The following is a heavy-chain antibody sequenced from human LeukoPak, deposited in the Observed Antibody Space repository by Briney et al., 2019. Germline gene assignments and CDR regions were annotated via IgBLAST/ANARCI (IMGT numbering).Heavy chain of an antibody. V-gene: IGHV3-74*01. CDR2: INSDGSST. CDR3: ARFSLTFGGVIVDY. D-gene: IGHD3-16*02. Sequence: PGGSLRLSCAASGFTFSSYWMHWVRQAPGKGLVWVSRINSDGSSTSYADSVKGRFTISRDNAKNTLYLQMNSLRAEDTAVYYCARFSLTFGGVIVDYWGQGTLVTVSS. CDR1: GFTFSSYW. J-gene: IGHJ4*02.